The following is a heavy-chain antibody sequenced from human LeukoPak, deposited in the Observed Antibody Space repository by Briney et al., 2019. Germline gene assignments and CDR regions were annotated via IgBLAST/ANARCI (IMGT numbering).Heavy chain of an antibody. CDR2: IYTSGST. D-gene: IGHD4/OR15-4a*01. J-gene: IGHJ4*02. V-gene: IGHV4-61*02. CDR1: GGSISSGSYY. Sequence: PSETLSLTCTVSGGSISSGSYYWSWIRQPAEKGLEWIGRIYTSGSTNYNPSLKSRVTISVDTSKNQFSLKLSSVTAADTAVYYCARSRVPDYFDYWGQGTLVTVSS. CDR3: ARSRVPDYFDY.